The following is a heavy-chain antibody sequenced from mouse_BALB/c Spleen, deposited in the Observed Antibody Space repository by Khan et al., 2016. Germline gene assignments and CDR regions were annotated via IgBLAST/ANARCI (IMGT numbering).Heavy chain of an antibody. D-gene: IGHD1-1*01. CDR3: ARHYYGSSYAMDY. CDR1: GFSLTSYG. J-gene: IGHJ4*01. CDR2: IWSDGST. V-gene: IGHV2-6-2*01. Sequence: QVQLKESGPDLVAPSQSLSITCTVSGFSLTSYGVHWVRQPPGKGLEWLVVIWSDGSTTYNSALKSRLSISKDNSKSQVFLKMNRLQTDDTAMYYCARHYYGSSYAMDYWGQGTSVTVSS.